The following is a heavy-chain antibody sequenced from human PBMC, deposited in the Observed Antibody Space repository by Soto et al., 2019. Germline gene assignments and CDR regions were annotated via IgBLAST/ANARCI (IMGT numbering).Heavy chain of an antibody. V-gene: IGHV4-39*01. D-gene: IGHD3-3*01. CDR3: ARQVSYSDSLRNYFDK. CDR1: SSSISSSGYY. CDR2: IDRSATT. Sequence: QLRLQESGPGLVKPSETLALTCSVSSSSISSSGYYWDWIRQPPGKGLEWIGSIDRSATTYYNPSLKGRVTMSVDTSKNQFSLRLTSVSAADTAVYYCARQVSYSDSLRNYFDKWGQGTLVTVSS. J-gene: IGHJ4*02.